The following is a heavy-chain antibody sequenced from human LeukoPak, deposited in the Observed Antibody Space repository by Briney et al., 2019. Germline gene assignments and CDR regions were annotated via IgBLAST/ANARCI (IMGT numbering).Heavy chain of an antibody. J-gene: IGHJ4*02. CDR1: GFTVSSNY. CDR3: AKGFTVFGVVIPFDY. V-gene: IGHV3-53*01. Sequence: GGSLRLSCAASGFTVSSNYMSWVRQAPGKGLEWVSVIYSGGSTYYADSVKGRFTISRDNSKNTLYLQMNSLRAEDTAVYYCAKGFTVFGVVIPFDYWGQGTLVTVSS. D-gene: IGHD3-3*01. CDR2: IYSGGST.